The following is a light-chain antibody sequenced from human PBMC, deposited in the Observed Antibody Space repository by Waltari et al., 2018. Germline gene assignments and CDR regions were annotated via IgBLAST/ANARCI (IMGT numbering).Light chain of an antibody. CDR3: QQYDNWLGT. CDR1: QSIRSN. V-gene: IGKV3-15*01. J-gene: IGKJ1*01. Sequence: EIVMTQSPATLSVFPGERATLSCRASQSIRSNLAWYQLKPGQAPRLLIYGASTRATGIPARFSGSGSGTEFTRTISSLQSADFAVYFCQQYDNWLGTFGQGTKVEIK. CDR2: GAS.